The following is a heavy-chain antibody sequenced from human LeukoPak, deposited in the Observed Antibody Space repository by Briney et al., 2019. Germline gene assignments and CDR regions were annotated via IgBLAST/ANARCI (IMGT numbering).Heavy chain of an antibody. Sequence: GGSLRLSCAASGFTFSSYGMHWVRQAPGKGLEWVAFIRYDGSNKYYAGSVKGRFTISRDNSKNTLYLQMNSLRAEDTAVYYCAKGPYGSGSYYYYYYMDVWGKGTTVTISS. CDR3: AKGPYGSGSYYYYYYMDV. V-gene: IGHV3-30*02. CDR1: GFTFSSYG. D-gene: IGHD3-10*01. J-gene: IGHJ6*03. CDR2: IRYDGSNK.